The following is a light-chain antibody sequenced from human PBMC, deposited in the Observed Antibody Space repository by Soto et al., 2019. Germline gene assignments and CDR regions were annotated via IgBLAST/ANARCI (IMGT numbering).Light chain of an antibody. Sequence: QSALTQPRSVSGSPGQSVTISCTGTSSDVGNYNYVSWYQRHPGKAPKFMIYDVNKRPSGVPDRFSGSKSGNTASLTISGLQAEDEADYYCCSYAGSYTWVFGGGTKLTVL. J-gene: IGLJ3*02. V-gene: IGLV2-11*01. CDR2: DVN. CDR3: CSYAGSYTWV. CDR1: SSDVGNYNY.